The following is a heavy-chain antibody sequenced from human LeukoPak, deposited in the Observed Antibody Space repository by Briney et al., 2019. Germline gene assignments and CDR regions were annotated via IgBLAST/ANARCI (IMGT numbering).Heavy chain of an antibody. CDR1: GFTFSSYS. D-gene: IGHD1-14*01. CDR2: ISSSSSYI. Sequence: GGSLRLSCAASGFTFSSYSMNWVRQAPGKGLEWVSSISSSSSYIYYADSVKGRFTISRDNAKNSLYLQMNSLRAEDTAVYYCAKDSLRNSNMDVWGKGTTVTVSS. CDR3: AKDSLRNSNMDV. J-gene: IGHJ6*03. V-gene: IGHV3-21*01.